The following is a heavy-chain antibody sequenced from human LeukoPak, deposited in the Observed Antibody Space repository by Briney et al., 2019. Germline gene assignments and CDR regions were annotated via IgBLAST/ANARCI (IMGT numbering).Heavy chain of an antibody. V-gene: IGHV1-69*13. Sequence: ASVKASCKASGGTFSSYAISWVRQAPGQGLEWMGGIIPIFGTANYAQKFQGRVTITADESTSTAYMELSSLRSEDTAVYYCARVRTMVRGVITPPDYWGQGTLVTVSS. CDR1: GGTFSSYA. D-gene: IGHD3-10*01. CDR3: ARVRTMVRGVITPPDY. J-gene: IGHJ4*02. CDR2: IIPIFGTA.